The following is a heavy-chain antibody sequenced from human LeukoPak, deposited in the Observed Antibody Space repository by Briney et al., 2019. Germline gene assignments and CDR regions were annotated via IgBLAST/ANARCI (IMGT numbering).Heavy chain of an antibody. V-gene: IGHV3-48*04. CDR1: GFTFGSYS. D-gene: IGHD5-18*01. CDR2: ISSSSSTI. J-gene: IGHJ4*02. CDR3: ARVGGIQLWSDLDY. Sequence: GGSLRLSCAASGFTFGSYSMNWVRQAPGKGLEWVSYISSSSSTIYYADSVKGRFTISRDNAKNSLYLQMNSLRAEDTAVYYCARVGGIQLWSDLDYWGQGTLVIVSS.